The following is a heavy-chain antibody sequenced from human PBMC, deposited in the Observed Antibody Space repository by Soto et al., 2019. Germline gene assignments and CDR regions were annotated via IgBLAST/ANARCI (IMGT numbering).Heavy chain of an antibody. J-gene: IGHJ4*02. D-gene: IGHD3-9*01. CDR3: ASDPYYSYYDILTGHRPFDY. CDR2: ISSSSTI. Sequence: GGSLRLSCAASGFTFSSYSMNWVRQAPGKGLEWVSYISSSSTIYYADSVKGRFTISRDNAKNSLYLQMNSLRAEDTAVYYCASDPYYSYYDILTGHRPFDYWGQGTLVTVAS. CDR1: GFTFSSYS. V-gene: IGHV3-48*01.